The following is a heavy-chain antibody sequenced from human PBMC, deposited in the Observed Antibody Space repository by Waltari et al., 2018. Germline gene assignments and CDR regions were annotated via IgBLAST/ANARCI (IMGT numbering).Heavy chain of an antibody. V-gene: IGHV4-4*07. CDR1: GGSVSDFY. CDR2: IHISGGT. Sequence: QVQLQESGPGLVRPSETLSLTCTVSGGSVSDFYWTWIRQPAGGGLEWIGRIHISGGTDYHPSLKSRVSMSVDTSKNQFSLKLSSVTAADTAVYYCARDYDQDWFDPWGQGTLVTVSS. J-gene: IGHJ5*02. CDR3: ARDYDQDWFDP. D-gene: IGHD3-22*01.